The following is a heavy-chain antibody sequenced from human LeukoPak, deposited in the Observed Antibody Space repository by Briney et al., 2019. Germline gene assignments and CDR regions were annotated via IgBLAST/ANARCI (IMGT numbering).Heavy chain of an antibody. CDR2: IYSGGST. D-gene: IGHD2-21*02. J-gene: IGHJ4*02. CDR3: RICGSGCSVIDS. V-gene: IGHV3-53*01. CDR1: GFTVSSNY. Sequence: GGSLRLSCAASGFTVSSNYMSWVRQAPGKGLEWVSVIYSGGSTYYADSVKGRFTISRDNSKNTLYLQMSSLRAEDTAVYCCRICGSGCSVIDSWGQGTLVTVSS.